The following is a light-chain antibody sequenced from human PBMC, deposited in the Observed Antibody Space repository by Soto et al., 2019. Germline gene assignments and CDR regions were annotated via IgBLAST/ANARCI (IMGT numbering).Light chain of an antibody. CDR1: QSVSSY. V-gene: IGKV3-11*01. J-gene: IGKJ3*01. CDR3: QQRSNLGFT. CDR2: DAS. Sequence: EIVLTQSPATLSLSPGERATLSCRASQSVSSYLAWYQQKPGQAPRLLIYDASNRATGIPARFSGSGSGTDVTLTSSRLEREDFAVYHCQQRSNLGFTFGPGTNVDIK.